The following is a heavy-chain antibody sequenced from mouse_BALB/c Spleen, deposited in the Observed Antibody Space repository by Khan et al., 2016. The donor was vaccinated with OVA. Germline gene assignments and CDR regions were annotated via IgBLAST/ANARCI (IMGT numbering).Heavy chain of an antibody. D-gene: IGHD2-2*01. CDR2: IWAGGST. J-gene: IGHJ1*01. CDR3: ARDGGLHRLRYFDV. Sequence: QVQLKESGPGLVAPSQSLSITCTVSGFSLTSYGVHWVRQPPGKGLEWLGVIWAGGSTNYNSALMSRLSISKDNSKSQVFLKMNSLQTDDTAMYYCARDGGLHRLRYFDVWGAGTTVTVSS. CDR1: GFSLTSYG. V-gene: IGHV2-9*02.